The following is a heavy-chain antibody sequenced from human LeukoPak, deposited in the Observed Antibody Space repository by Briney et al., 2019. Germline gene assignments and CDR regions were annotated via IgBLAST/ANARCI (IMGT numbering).Heavy chain of an antibody. CDR1: GGSISSYY. CDR2: IYYSGST. V-gene: IGHV4-59*01. J-gene: IGHJ4*02. CDR3: ARPSDYSNYGIDY. Sequence: SETLSLTCTVSGGSISSYYWSWIRQPPGKGLEWIGYIYYSGSTNYNPSLKSRVTISVDTSKNQFSLKLSSVTAADTAVYYCARPSDYSNYGIDYWGQGTLVTVSS. D-gene: IGHD4-11*01.